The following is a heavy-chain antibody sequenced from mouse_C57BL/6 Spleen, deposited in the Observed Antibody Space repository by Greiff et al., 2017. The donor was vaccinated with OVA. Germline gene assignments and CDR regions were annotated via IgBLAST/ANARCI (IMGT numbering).Heavy chain of an antibody. CDR2: IWRGGST. D-gene: IGHD4-1*01. J-gene: IGHJ1*03. CDR1: GFSLTSYC. Sequence: QVQLQQSGPGLVQPSQSLSITCTVSGFSLTSYCVHWVRQSPGKGLEWLGVIWRGGSTDYNAAFISRLSISNDNAKSQVFFKMNSLQADDTAIYYCARDGTTYWYFDVWGTGTTVTVSS. V-gene: IGHV2-2*01. CDR3: ARDGTTYWYFDV.